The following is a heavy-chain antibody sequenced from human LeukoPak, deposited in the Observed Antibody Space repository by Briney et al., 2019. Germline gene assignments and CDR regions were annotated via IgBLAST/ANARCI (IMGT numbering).Heavy chain of an antibody. Sequence: SETLCLTCAVSGGSISSYYWSWIRQPPGKGLEWIGYIYTSGSTNYKPSLKSRVTISVDTSKNQFSLKLSSVTAADTAVYYCASSHYDSSGYYAIFDYWGQGTLVTVSS. V-gene: IGHV4-4*09. CDR3: ASSHYDSSGYYAIFDY. J-gene: IGHJ4*02. CDR1: GGSISSYY. D-gene: IGHD3-22*01. CDR2: IYTSGST.